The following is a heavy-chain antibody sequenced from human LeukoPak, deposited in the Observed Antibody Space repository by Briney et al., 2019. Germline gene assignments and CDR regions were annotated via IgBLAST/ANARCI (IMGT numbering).Heavy chain of an antibody. CDR1: GFTFSSYW. V-gene: IGHV3-74*01. J-gene: IGHJ1*01. CDR2: INSDGSST. CDR3: AREMGSGWYLSGYFQH. Sequence: GGSLRLSCAASGFTFSSYWMHWVRQAPGKGLVWVSRINSDGSSTSYADSVKGRFTISRDNAKNTLYLQMNSLRAEDTAVYYCAREMGSGWYLSGYFQHWGQGTLVTVSS. D-gene: IGHD6-19*01.